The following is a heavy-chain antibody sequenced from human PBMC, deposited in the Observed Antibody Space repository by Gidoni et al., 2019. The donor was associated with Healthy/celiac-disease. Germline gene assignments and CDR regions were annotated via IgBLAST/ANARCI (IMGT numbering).Heavy chain of an antibody. CDR3: ARGAAAATDY. CDR2: INHSGST. CDR1: GGSFSGYY. Sequence: QVQLQQWGAGLFKPSETLSLTCAVYGGSFSGYYWSWIRQPPGKGLEWIGEINHSGSTNYNPSLKSRVTISVDTSKNQFSLKLSSVTAADTAVYYCARGAAAATDYWGQGTLVTVSS. J-gene: IGHJ4*02. D-gene: IGHD6-13*01. V-gene: IGHV4-34*01.